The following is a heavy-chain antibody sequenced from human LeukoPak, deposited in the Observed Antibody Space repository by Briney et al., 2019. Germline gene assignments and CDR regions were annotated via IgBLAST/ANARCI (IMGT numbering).Heavy chain of an antibody. CDR3: ARALSDDFWSSYQDS. D-gene: IGHD3-3*01. CDR1: GYSVTSYG. Sequence: ASVKVSCKTSGYSVTSYGISWVRRAPGQGLEWMGWISGYNGNTNYAPNLQGRVTLTTDASTSTAYLDLRSLRSDDTAVYYCARALSDDFWSSYQDSWGQGTLVTVSS. V-gene: IGHV1-18*01. J-gene: IGHJ4*02. CDR2: ISGYNGNT.